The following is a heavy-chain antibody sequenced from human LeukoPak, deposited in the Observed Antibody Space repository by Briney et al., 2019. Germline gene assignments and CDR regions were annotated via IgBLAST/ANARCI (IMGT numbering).Heavy chain of an antibody. CDR2: IYYSGSA. CDR1: GGSISRGDYD. CDR3: ARPLDYYDSSGYAI. D-gene: IGHD3-22*01. V-gene: IGHV4-30-4*01. Sequence: PSETLSLTCTVSGGSISRGDYDWSWIRQPPGKGLEWIGCIYYSGSAYYNPSLKSRVSISVDTSKNRFSLKLSSVTDADTAVYYCARPLDYYDSSGYAIWGQGTMVTVSS. J-gene: IGHJ3*02.